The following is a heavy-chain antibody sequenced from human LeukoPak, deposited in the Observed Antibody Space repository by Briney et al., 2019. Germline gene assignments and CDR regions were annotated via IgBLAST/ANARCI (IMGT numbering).Heavy chain of an antibody. D-gene: IGHD3-10*02. Sequence: PGGSLRLSCAASGFTFSIYGMTWVRQAPGKGLEWVSAITSGGSTYYADSVKGRFTISRDNSKNTLYLQMNSLRAEDTAVYYCAELGITMIGGVWGKGTTVTISS. CDR2: ITSGGST. V-gene: IGHV3-23*01. CDR1: GFTFSIYG. CDR3: AELGITMIGGV. J-gene: IGHJ6*04.